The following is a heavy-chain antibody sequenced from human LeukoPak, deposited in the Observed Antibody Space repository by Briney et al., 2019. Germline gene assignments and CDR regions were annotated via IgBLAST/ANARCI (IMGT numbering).Heavy chain of an antibody. CDR1: GFTFSSYW. D-gene: IGHD2-15*01. J-gene: IGHJ6*02. CDR2: IKQDGSEK. Sequence: GGSLRLSCAASGFTFSSYWMSWVRQAPGKGLEWVANIKQDGSEKYYVDSVKGRFTISRDNAKNSLYLQMNSLRAEDTAVYYCAKDQGYCCGCYCLYYYGMDVWGQGTTVTVSS. CDR3: AKDQGYCCGCYCLYYYGMDV. V-gene: IGHV3-7*03.